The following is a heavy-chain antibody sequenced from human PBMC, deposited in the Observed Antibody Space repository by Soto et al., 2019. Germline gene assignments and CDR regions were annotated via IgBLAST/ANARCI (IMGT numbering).Heavy chain of an antibody. CDR3: ARLHCDSPNCVPLDP. CDR1: GGSISDDTYY. V-gene: IGHV4-39*01. CDR2: IYYSGTS. J-gene: IGHJ5*02. D-gene: IGHD2-2*01. Sequence: QLQLQESGPGLVKPSETLSLTCTVSGGSISDDTYYWGWIRQPPGKGLEWIGCIYYSGTSSYNPSLKSRVTMSVDTSKKQLSLRLSSVTAADTAVYYCARLHCDSPNCVPLDPWGQGTLVIVSS.